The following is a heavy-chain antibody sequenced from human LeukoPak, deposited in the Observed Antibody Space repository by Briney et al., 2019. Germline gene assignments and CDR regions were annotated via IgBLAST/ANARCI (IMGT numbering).Heavy chain of an antibody. J-gene: IGHJ6*02. D-gene: IGHD3-9*01. CDR1: GFTFTSYA. V-gene: IGHV3-23*01. Sequence: PGGSLRLSCAASGFTFTSYAMNWVRQAPGKGLEWVSTISGSGSSTYYVDSVKGRFTISRDNSKNTLYLQMNSLRAEDTAVYYCAKSVLTGPYYYYYGMDVWGQGTTVTVSS. CDR2: ISGSGSST. CDR3: AKSVLTGPYYYYYGMDV.